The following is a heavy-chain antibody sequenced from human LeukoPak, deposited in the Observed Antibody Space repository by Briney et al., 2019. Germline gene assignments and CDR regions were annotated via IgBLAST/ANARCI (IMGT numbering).Heavy chain of an antibody. CDR1: GFTFSSYG. CDR3: ARDSLNSGSYFDY. CDR2: IWDDGSNK. J-gene: IGHJ4*02. D-gene: IGHD1-26*01. V-gene: IGHV3-33*01. Sequence: GGSLRLSCAASGFTFSSYGMHWVRQAPGKGLEWVAVIWDDGSNKYYADSVKGRFTISRDNAKNTLYLQMNRLRAEDTAVYYCARDSLNSGSYFDYWGQGTLVTVSS.